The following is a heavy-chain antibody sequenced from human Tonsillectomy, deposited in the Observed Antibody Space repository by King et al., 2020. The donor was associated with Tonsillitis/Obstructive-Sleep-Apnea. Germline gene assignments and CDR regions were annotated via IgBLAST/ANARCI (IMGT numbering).Heavy chain of an antibody. CDR2: MNPNSGNT. D-gene: IGHD2-2*01. V-gene: IGHV1-8*01. Sequence: VQLVESGAEVKKPGASVKVSCKASGYTFTSYDINWVRQATGQGLEWMGWMNPNSGNTGYAQKFQGRVTMTRNTSISTAYMELSSLRCEDTAVYYCAGGRGFIVVVRWFDPWGQGTLVTVSS. J-gene: IGHJ5*02. CDR1: GYTFTSYD. CDR3: AGGRGFIVVVRWFDP.